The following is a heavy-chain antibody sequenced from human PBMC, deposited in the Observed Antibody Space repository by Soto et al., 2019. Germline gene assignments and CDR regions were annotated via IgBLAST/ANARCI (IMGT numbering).Heavy chain of an antibody. V-gene: IGHV1-69*13. CDR1: GGTFSSYA. D-gene: IGHD5-18*01. CDR2: IIPIFGTA. J-gene: IGHJ4*02. Sequence: SVKVSCKASGGTFSSYAISWVRQAPGQGLEWMGGIIPIFGTANYAQKFQGRVTITADESTSTAYMELSSLRSDDTAVYYCTSRRDWTAVDPLDYWGLGTLVTVSS. CDR3: TSRRDWTAVDPLDY.